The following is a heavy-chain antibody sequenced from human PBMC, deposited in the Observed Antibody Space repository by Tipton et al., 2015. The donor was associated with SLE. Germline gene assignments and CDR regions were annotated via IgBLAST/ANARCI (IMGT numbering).Heavy chain of an antibody. V-gene: IGHV3-66*01. CDR1: GFTVSNNY. Sequence: SLRLSCAASGFTVSNNYMSWVRQAPGKGLEWVSVIYSGGSTYYADSVKGRFTISRDNSKNTLYLQMNSLRAEDTAVYYCARDAWFFYDTFGYYADYWGQGTLVTVSS. CDR3: ARDAWFFYDTFGYYADY. J-gene: IGHJ4*02. CDR2: IYSGGST. D-gene: IGHD3-22*01.